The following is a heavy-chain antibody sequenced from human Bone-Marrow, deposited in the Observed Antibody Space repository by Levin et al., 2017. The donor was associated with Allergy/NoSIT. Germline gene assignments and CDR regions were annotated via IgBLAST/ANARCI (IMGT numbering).Heavy chain of an antibody. CDR1: GFSLSNFG. CDR2: ISPYNGDT. Sequence: ASVKVSCKASGFSLSNFGLTWVRQAPGQGLDWMGWISPYNGDTKYAQNLQGRVTMTADTFTDTAYMELRSLRSDDPAVYYCAREMAETPADTYDLWGQGTRVTVSS. CDR3: AREMAETPADTYDL. D-gene: IGHD2-8*01. V-gene: IGHV1-18*04. J-gene: IGHJ3*01.